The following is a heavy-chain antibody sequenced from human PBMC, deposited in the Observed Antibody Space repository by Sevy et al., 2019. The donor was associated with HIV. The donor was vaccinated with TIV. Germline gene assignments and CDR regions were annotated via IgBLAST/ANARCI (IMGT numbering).Heavy chain of an antibody. V-gene: IGHV1-24*01. J-gene: IGHJ4*02. CDR2: FDPEDGET. CDR1: GYTLTALS. CDR3: ATTKDYYDSSGYPFDH. Sequence: ASVKVSCNVSGYTLTALSMHCVRQAPGKGLEWMGTFDPEDGETRFAQKFQGRVTMTEDTSTDTAYMELSSLRSEDTAVYFCATTKDYYDSSGYPFDHWGQGALVTVSS. D-gene: IGHD3-22*01.